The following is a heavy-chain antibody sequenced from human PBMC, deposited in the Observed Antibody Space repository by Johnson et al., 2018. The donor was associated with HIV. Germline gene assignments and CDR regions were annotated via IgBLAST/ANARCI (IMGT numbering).Heavy chain of an antibody. CDR2: ISWNSGSI. V-gene: IGHV3-9*01. Sequence: VQLVESGGGLVQPGRSLRLSCAASGFTFDDYAMHWVRQAPGKGLEWVSGISWNSGSIGYADSVKGRFTISRDNAKNSLYLQMDSLRPEDTALYYCARRMKAVAHHDAFDIWGQGTMVTVSS. D-gene: IGHD6-19*01. CDR1: GFTFDDYA. CDR3: ARRMKAVAHHDAFDI. J-gene: IGHJ3*02.